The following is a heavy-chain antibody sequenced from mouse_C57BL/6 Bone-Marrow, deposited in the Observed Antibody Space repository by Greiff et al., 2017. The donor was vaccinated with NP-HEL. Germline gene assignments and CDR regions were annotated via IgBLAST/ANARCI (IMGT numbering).Heavy chain of an antibody. D-gene: IGHD1-1*01. V-gene: IGHV14-4*01. CDR1: GFNIKDDY. CDR3: TTWGTTVVVRYFDV. J-gene: IGHJ1*03. CDR2: IDPENGDT. Sequence: VQLQQSGAELVRPGASVKLSCTASGFNIKDDYMHWVKQRPEQGLEWIGWIDPENGDTEYASKFQGKATITADTSSNTAYLQLSSLTSEDTAIYDCTTWGTTVVVRYFDVWGTGTTVTVSS.